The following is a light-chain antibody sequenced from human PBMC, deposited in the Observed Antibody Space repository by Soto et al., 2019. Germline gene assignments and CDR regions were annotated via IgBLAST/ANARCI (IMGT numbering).Light chain of an antibody. J-gene: IGKJ1*01. CDR3: QQYKSYSPT. Sequence: DTQMTQSASILSASVGDRVTITYRASQSISNCLAWYQQRPGRAPNLLIHTASTLKSGVPSRFSGSGSGTEFTLTISSLQPDDFATYYCQQYKSYSPTFGQGTKVEIK. CDR2: TAS. V-gene: IGKV1-5*03. CDR1: QSISNC.